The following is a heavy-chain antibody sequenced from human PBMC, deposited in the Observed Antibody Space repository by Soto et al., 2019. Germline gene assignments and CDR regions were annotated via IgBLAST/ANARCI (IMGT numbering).Heavy chain of an antibody. Sequence: QLQLQESGSGLVKPSQTLSLTCAVSGGSISSGGYSWSWIRQPPGKGLERIGYIYHSGSTYYNPSLKRRVTIPADRSKSQFSLRLSSVTAADTAVDYCGSQLDEGVAFDSWGQGTMVTVSS. J-gene: IGHJ3*02. CDR2: IYHSGST. CDR3: GSQLDEGVAFDS. CDR1: GGSISSGGYS. V-gene: IGHV4-30-2*01. D-gene: IGHD3-10*01.